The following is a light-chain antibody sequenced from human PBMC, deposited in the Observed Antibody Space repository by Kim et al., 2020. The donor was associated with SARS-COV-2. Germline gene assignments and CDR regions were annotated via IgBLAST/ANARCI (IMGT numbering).Light chain of an antibody. CDR3: AAWDDSLRV. CDR1: SSNIGSNY. CDR2: RNN. V-gene: IGLV1-47*01. Sequence: QPVLTQPPSASGTPGQRVTISCSGSSSNIGSNYVYWYQQLPGTAPKLLIYRNNQRPSGVPDRFSGSKSGTSASLAISGPRSEDEADYYCAAWDDSLRVFGGGTQLTVL. J-gene: IGLJ3*02.